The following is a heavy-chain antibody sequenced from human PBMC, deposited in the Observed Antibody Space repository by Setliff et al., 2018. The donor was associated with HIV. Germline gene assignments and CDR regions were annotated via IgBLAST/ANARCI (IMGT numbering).Heavy chain of an antibody. V-gene: IGHV1-69-2*01. J-gene: IGHJ4*02. Sequence: ASVKVSCKASGYTFTNYFMHWVRQAPGEGLEWVGRVDPEDGETRYAMKFQGSVTISADTSTDTTYLSLTSLRSQDTTVYYCATVRIVGATEFDYWGQGTVVTVSS. CDR3: ATVRIVGATEFDY. D-gene: IGHD1-26*01. CDR2: VDPEDGET. CDR1: GYTFTNYF.